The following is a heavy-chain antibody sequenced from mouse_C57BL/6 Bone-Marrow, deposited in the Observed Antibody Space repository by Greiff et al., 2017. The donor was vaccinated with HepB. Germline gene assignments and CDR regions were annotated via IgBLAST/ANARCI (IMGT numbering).Heavy chain of an antibody. D-gene: IGHD2-12*01. Sequence: QVQLQQPGAELVMPGASVKLSCKASGYTFTSYWMHWVKQRPGQGLEWIGEIDPSDSYTNYNQKFKGKSTLTVDKSSSTAYMQLSSLTSEDSAVYYCAREGYYSQRFCYAMDYWGQGTSVTVSS. J-gene: IGHJ4*01. V-gene: IGHV1-69*01. CDR1: GYTFTSYW. CDR3: AREGYYSQRFCYAMDY. CDR2: IDPSDSYT.